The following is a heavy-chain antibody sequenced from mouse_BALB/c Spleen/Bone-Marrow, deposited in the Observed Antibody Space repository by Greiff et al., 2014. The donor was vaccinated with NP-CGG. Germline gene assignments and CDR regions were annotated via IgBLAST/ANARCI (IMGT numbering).Heavy chain of an antibody. CDR3: ARYYYGSSYFDY. Sequence: VQLKESGAGLVKPGASVKLSCTASGFNIKDTYMHWVKQRPEQGLEWIGRIDPANGNTKYDPKFQGKATITADTSSNTAYLQLSSLTSEDTAVYYCARYYYGSSYFDYWGQGTTLTVSS. J-gene: IGHJ2*01. CDR2: IDPANGNT. V-gene: IGHV14-3*02. D-gene: IGHD1-1*01. CDR1: GFNIKDTY.